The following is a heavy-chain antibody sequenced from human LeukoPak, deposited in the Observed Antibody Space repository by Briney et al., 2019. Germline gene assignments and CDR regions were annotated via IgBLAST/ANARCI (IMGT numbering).Heavy chain of an antibody. CDR1: GGSTSSYY. CDR3: ARSVAGNYYYGMDV. CDR2: IYYSGST. J-gene: IGHJ6*02. Sequence: SETLSLTCTVSGGSTSSYYWSWIRQPPGKGLEWIGYIYYSGSTNYNPSLKSRVTISVDTSKNQFSLKLSSVTAADTAVYYCARSVAGNYYYGMDVWGQGTTVTVSS. V-gene: IGHV4-59*01. D-gene: IGHD6-19*01.